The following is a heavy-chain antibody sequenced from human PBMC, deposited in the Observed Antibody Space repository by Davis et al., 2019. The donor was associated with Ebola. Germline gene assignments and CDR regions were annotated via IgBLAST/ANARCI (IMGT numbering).Heavy chain of an antibody. CDR2: ISGSGGST. CDR3: AKDRNYVDYFDY. J-gene: IGHJ4*02. D-gene: IGHD1-7*01. CDR1: GFTFISYA. Sequence: GGSLRLSCAASGFTFISYAMTWVRQAPGKGLEWVSTISGSGGSTYYADSVKGRFTISRDNSKNTLYLQMNSLRAEDTAVYYCAKDRNYVDYFDYWGQGTLVTVSS. V-gene: IGHV3-23*01.